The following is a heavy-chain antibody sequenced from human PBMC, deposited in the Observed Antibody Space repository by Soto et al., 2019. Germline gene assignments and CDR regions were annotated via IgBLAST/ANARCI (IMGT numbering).Heavy chain of an antibody. CDR2: ISTSGDST. J-gene: IGHJ4*02. CDR3: ASGQMWAHFDY. D-gene: IGHD1-26*01. Sequence: PGGSLRLSCAASGFSFSSYAMHWARQAPGKGLEYVSGISTSGDSTYYTNSVKGRFTISRDNSKSTLYLQMGSLRAEDLAVYYCASGQMWAHFDYWGQGT. V-gene: IGHV3-64*01. CDR1: GFSFSSYA.